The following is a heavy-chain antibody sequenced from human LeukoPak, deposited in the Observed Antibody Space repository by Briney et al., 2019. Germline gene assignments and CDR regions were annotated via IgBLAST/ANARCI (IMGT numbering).Heavy chain of an antibody. D-gene: IGHD4-17*01. V-gene: IGHV3-73*01. CDR2: IRSNAKNYAI. CDR3: TTETVTTLLWYFDL. CDR1: GFTFSASD. J-gene: IGHJ2*01. Sequence: GGSLRLSCVGSGFTFSASDLHWVRQASGKGLEWVGRIRSNAKNYAIAYAESVKGRFTISRDDSNNTLYLQMNSLKTEDTAVYYCTTETVTTLLWYFDLWGRGTLVTVSS.